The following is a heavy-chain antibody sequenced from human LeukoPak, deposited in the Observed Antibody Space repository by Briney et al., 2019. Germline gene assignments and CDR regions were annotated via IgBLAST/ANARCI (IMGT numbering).Heavy chain of an antibody. V-gene: IGHV1-18*04. D-gene: IGHD5-12*01. CDR1: GYTFTIYG. Sequence: GASVKVSCKASGYTFTIYGISWVRQAPGQGLEWMGWISAYNGNTNYAQKLQGRVTMTTDTSTSTAYMELRSLRSDDTAVYYCARDMEYSGYEHFDYWGQGTLVTVSS. CDR3: ARDMEYSGYEHFDY. CDR2: ISAYNGNT. J-gene: IGHJ4*02.